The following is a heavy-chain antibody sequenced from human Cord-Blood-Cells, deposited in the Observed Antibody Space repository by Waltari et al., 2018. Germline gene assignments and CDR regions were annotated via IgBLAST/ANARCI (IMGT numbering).Heavy chain of an antibody. J-gene: IGHJ5*02. CDR2: INHSGST. Sequence: QVQLQQWGAGLLKPSETLSLTCAVYGGSFSGYYWSWIRQPPGKGLELIGEINHSGSTNYNPSLKSRVTISVDTSKNQFSLKLSSVTAADTAVYYCARHYYYDSSGYYYWFDPWGQGTLVTVSS. CDR1: GGSFSGYY. V-gene: IGHV4-34*01. CDR3: ARHYYYDSSGYYYWFDP. D-gene: IGHD3-22*01.